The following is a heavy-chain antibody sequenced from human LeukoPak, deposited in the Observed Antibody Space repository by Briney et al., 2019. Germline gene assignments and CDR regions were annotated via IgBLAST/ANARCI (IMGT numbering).Heavy chain of an antibody. Sequence: GGSLRLSCAASGFTFSSYWMHWVRQAPGKGLVWVSRINSDGSSTSYADSVKGRFTISRDNAKNTLYLQMNSLRAEDTALYYCARDNGPYYYGSGSYYPLDWGQGTLVTVSS. D-gene: IGHD3-10*01. J-gene: IGHJ4*02. CDR2: INSDGSST. V-gene: IGHV3-74*01. CDR3: ARDNGPYYYGSGSYYPLD. CDR1: GFTFSSYW.